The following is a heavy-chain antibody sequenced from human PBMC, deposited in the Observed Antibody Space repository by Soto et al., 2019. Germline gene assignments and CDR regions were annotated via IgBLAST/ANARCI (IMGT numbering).Heavy chain of an antibody. CDR2: IIPIFGTA. Sequence: QVQLVQSGAEVKKPGSSVKVSCKASGGTFSSYAISWVRQAPGQGLEWMGGIIPIFGTANYAQKFQARLSIHEDVPTLTAYMPGGRLSAVDTAVYYCAGGYCSCGRCYPLVYWGQGTPVTVSS. J-gene: IGHJ4*02. D-gene: IGHD2-15*01. V-gene: IGHV1-69*12. CDR3: AGGYCSCGRCYPLVY. CDR1: GGTFSSYA.